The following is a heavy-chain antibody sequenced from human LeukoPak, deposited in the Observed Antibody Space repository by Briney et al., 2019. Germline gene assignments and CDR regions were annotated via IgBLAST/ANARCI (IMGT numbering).Heavy chain of an antibody. CDR3: AKVKVTSSSWYSYYYYYYMDV. CDR2: IYSGGST. J-gene: IGHJ6*03. Sequence: GGSLRLSCAASGFTFSSYAMSWVRQAPGKGLEWVSLIYSGGSTYYADSVKGRFTISRDNSKNTLYLQMNSLRAEDTAVYYCAKVKVTSSSWYSYYYYYYMDVWGKGTTVTISS. D-gene: IGHD6-13*01. CDR1: GFTFSSYA. V-gene: IGHV3-23*03.